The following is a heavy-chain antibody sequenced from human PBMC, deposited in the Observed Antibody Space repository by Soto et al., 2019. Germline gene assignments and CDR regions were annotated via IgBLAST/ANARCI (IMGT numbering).Heavy chain of an antibody. CDR2: IYYSGST. Sequence: SETLSLTCTVSGGSIRSGDYYWSWIRQPPGKGLESIGYIYYSGSTYYNPSLKSRVTISVDTSKNQFSLKLSSVTAADTAVYYCARRWGRSFDYWGQGTLVTVSS. D-gene: IGHD2-15*01. J-gene: IGHJ4*02. CDR1: GGSIRSGDYY. V-gene: IGHV4-30-4*01. CDR3: ARRWGRSFDY.